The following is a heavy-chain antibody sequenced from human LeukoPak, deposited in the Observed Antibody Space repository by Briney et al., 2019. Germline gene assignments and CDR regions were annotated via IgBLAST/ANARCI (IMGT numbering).Heavy chain of an antibody. CDR2: ISGSGSST. CDR3: AKAGNDYGASPLDY. D-gene: IGHD4-17*01. V-gene: IGHV3-23*01. CDR1: GFTFSSYS. J-gene: IGHJ4*02. Sequence: GGSLRLSCAASGFTFSSYSMSWVRQAPGKGLEWVSPISGSGSSTCYADSVKGRFTISRDNSKNTLYLQMNSLRAEDTAVYYCAKAGNDYGASPLDYWGQRTLVTVSS.